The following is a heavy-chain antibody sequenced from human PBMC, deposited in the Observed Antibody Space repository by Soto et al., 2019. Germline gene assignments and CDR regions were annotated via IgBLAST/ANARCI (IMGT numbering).Heavy chain of an antibody. CDR3: ARDFYYYDSSGYQRHYYYYYGMDV. D-gene: IGHD3-22*01. CDR1: GYTFTGYY. CDR2: INPNSGGT. V-gene: IGHV1-2*02. J-gene: IGHJ6*02. Sequence: QVQLVQSGAEVKKPGASVKVSCKASGYTFTGYYMHWVRQAPGQGLEWMGWINPNSGGTNYAQKFQGRVTMTRDTSISTACMELSRLRSDDTAVYYCARDFYYYDSSGYQRHYYYYYGMDVWGQGTTVTVSS.